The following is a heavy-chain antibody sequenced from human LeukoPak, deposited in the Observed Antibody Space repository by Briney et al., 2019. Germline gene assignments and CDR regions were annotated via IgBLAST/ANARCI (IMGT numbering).Heavy chain of an antibody. J-gene: IGHJ4*02. CDR1: GGAITNYY. V-gene: IGHV4-59*08. CDR2: IYNTGRT. CDR3: ARQGELAIDY. Sequence: PSETLSLTCSVSGGAITNYYWSWIRQSPGKGLEWIGFIYNTGRTNYNPSLQSRVTMSIDTSKNQFSLKLSSVTAADTAVYYCARQGELAIDYWGQGTLVTVSS. D-gene: IGHD1-26*01.